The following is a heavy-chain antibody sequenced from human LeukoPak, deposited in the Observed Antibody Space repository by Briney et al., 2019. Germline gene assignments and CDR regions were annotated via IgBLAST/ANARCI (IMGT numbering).Heavy chain of an antibody. CDR1: GFTFSSYW. D-gene: IGHD3-3*01. J-gene: IGHJ6*03. V-gene: IGHV3-74*03. CDR3: ANLLLRFSFYYYYMDV. CDR2: ISTDGTYT. Sequence: GGSLRLSCAASGFTFSSYWMHWVRQAPGKGLVWVSRISTDGTYTEYADSVKGRFTISRDNSKNTLYLQMNSLRAEDTAVYYCANLLLRFSFYYYYMDVWGKGTTVTVSS.